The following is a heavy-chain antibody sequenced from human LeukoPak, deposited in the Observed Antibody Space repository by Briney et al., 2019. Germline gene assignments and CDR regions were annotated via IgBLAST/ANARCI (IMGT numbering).Heavy chain of an antibody. Sequence: SQTLSLTCAISGDSVSSNSAAWNWIRQSPSRGLEWLGRTCYRSKWYNDYAVSVKSRITINPDTSKNQFSLQLNSVTPEDTAAYYCARAITTRYSSGWYSVDYWGQGTLVTVSS. CDR2: TCYRSKWYN. V-gene: IGHV6-1*01. J-gene: IGHJ4*02. CDR1: GDSVSSNSAA. CDR3: ARAITTRYSSGWYSVDY. D-gene: IGHD6-19*01.